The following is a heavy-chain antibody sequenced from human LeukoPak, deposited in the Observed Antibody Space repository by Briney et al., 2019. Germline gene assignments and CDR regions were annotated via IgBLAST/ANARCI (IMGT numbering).Heavy chain of an antibody. CDR1: GDSVSSNSAA. D-gene: IGHD1-26*01. CDR3: ARAGVGATRYYDY. V-gene: IGHV6-1*01. J-gene: IGHJ4*02. Sequence: SQTLSLTCATSGDSVSSNSAAWSWIRQSPSRGLEWLGRTYYRSEWYNDYAVSVKSRITINPDTSKNQFSLHLNSVTPEDTAVYYCARAGVGATRYYDYWGQGTLVTVSS. CDR2: TYYRSEWYN.